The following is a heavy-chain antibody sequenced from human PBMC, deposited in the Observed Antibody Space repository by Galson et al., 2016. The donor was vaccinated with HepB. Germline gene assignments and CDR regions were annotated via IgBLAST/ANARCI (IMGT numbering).Heavy chain of an antibody. V-gene: IGHV3-7*03. Sequence: SLRLSCAASGFTLRVYWMSWVRQAPGKSLERVATIKVDGNEKYYVDSVKGRFTISGDNTKNSIYLQMNSLRAEDTAVYYCARDLSVWLRGIDSWGQGTLSPSP. CDR3: ARDLSVWLRGIDS. J-gene: IGHJ4*02. D-gene: IGHD6-19*01. CDR1: GFTLRVYW. CDR2: IKVDGNEK.